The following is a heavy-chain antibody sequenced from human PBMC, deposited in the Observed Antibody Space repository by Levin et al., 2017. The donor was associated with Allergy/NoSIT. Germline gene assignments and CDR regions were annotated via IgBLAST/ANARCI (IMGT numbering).Heavy chain of an antibody. Sequence: SGPTLVKPTQTLTLTCTFSGFSLRTSGVGVGWVRQPPGKALEWLALIYWDDDKNYSPFLESRITITKDTSKNQVVLTVTNVDPGDTATYYCARRPVRRKKYFDYWGQGTLVTVSS. CDR3: ARRPVRRKKYFDY. D-gene: IGHD1-14*01. V-gene: IGHV2-5*02. CDR2: IYWDDDK. CDR1: GFSLRTSGVG. J-gene: IGHJ4*02.